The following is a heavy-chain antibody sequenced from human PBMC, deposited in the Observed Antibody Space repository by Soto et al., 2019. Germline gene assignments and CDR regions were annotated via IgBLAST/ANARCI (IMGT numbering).Heavy chain of an antibody. J-gene: IGHJ1*01. CDR2: IYYSGST. CDR1: GGSISSSSYY. D-gene: IGHD6-13*01. V-gene: IGHV4-39*01. CDR3: ARVFKVDRQQLVPQYFQH. Sequence: PSETLSLTCTVSGGSISSSSYYWGWIRQPPGKGLEWIGSIYYSGSTYYNPSLKSRVTISVDTSKNQFSLKLSSVTAADTAVYYCARVFKVDRQQLVPQYFQHWGQGTLVTSPQ.